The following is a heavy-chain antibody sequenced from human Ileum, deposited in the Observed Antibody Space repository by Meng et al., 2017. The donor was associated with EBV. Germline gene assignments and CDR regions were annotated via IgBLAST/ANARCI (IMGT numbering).Heavy chain of an antibody. J-gene: IGHJ5*02. V-gene: IGHV4-34*01. D-gene: IGHD4-23*01. CDR2: IDQSGYT. CDR3: ARYGRCNGNSFYCFDP. CDR1: GGSFNDYY. Sequence: QWRLQQWCTGLLKPSETLSLTCAVYGGSFNDYYWTWLRQPPGKGLEWIGEIDQSGYTKFNPSLSSRATISRDTSNNQFSLRLNSVTAADTALYYCARYGRCNGNSFYCFDPWGQGTLVTVSS.